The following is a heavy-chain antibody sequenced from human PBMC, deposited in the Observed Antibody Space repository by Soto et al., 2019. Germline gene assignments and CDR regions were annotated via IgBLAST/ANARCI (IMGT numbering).Heavy chain of an antibody. CDR3: ARGYCSSTSCYYLFDY. J-gene: IGHJ4*02. Sequence: GGSLRLSCAASGFTFSSYAMHWVRQAPGKGLEWVAVISYDGSNKYYADSVKGRFTISRDNSKNTLYLQMNSLRAEDTAVYYCARGYCSSTSCYYLFDYWGQGTLVTVSS. V-gene: IGHV3-30-3*01. CDR2: ISYDGSNK. D-gene: IGHD2-2*01. CDR1: GFTFSSYA.